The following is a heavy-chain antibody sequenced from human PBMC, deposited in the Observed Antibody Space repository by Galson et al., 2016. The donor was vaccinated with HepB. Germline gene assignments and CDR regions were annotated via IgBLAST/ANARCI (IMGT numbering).Heavy chain of an antibody. Sequence: SLRLSCAASGFTFSRSDMHWVRQGTGKGLEWVSAIGRGGDTYYSDSVEGRFTISRENAKNSLYLEMNRLRAGDTAVYYCAREIKDEVSVGWYFDLWGRGTLVTVSS. V-gene: IGHV3-13*01. D-gene: IGHD5/OR15-5a*01. CDR2: IGRGGDT. CDR3: AREIKDEVSVGWYFDL. J-gene: IGHJ2*01. CDR1: GFTFSRSD.